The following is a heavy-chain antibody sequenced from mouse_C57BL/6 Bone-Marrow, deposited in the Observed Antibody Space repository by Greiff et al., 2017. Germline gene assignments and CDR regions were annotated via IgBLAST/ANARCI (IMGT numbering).Heavy chain of an antibody. CDR2: IIPGSGGT. CDR1: GYAFPNYL. CDR3: GTTWTEGFAY. Sequence: VQLQQSGAELVRPGASVKVSCKASGYAFPNYLIEWVKQRPGQGLEWIGVIIPGSGGTNYNEKFKGKATLTADKSSSAAYMQLSSLTAEDSVVYFCGTTWTEGFAYWGQGTLVTVSA. V-gene: IGHV1-54*01. J-gene: IGHJ3*01.